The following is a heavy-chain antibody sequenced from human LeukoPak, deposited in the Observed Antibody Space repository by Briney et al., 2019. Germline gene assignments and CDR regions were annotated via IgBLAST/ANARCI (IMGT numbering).Heavy chain of an antibody. CDR3: ARGPMLRGVIIRRSKSGYFDY. J-gene: IGHJ4*02. CDR1: GFTFSSYW. D-gene: IGHD3-10*01. CDR2: ISSSGSTI. Sequence: GGSLRLSCAASGFTFSSYWMNWVRQAPGKGLEWVSYISSSGSTIYYTDSVKGRFTISRDNARNSLDLQMNSLRAEDTAVYYCARGPMLRGVIIRRSKSGYFDYWGQGTLVTVSS. V-gene: IGHV3-48*04.